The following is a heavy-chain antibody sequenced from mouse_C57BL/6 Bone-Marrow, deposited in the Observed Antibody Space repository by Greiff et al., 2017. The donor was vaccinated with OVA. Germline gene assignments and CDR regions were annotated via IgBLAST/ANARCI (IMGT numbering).Heavy chain of an antibody. CDR1: GFTFSDYY. J-gene: IGHJ2*01. V-gene: IGHV5-12*01. D-gene: IGHD4-1*01. CDR2: ISNGGGST. Sequence: EVHLVESGGGLVQPGGSLKLSCAASGFTFSDYYMYWVRQTPEKRLEWVAYISNGGGSTYYPDTVKGRFTLSRDNAKNTLYLQMVRLKSEDTAMYYCARLTGTSVRYFDYWGQGTTLTVSS. CDR3: ARLTGTSVRYFDY.